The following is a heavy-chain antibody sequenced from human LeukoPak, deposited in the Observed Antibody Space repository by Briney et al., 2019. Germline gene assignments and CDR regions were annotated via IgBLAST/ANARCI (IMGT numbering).Heavy chain of an antibody. J-gene: IGHJ4*02. CDR2: INPSGGST. CDR3: ARVAYYYDSSGYFNY. Sequence: ASGKVSCKASGYTFTSYYMHWVRQAPGQGLKWMGIINPSGGSTSYAQKFQGRVTMTRDTSTSTVYMELSSLRSEDTAVYYCARVAYYYDSSGYFNYWGQGTLVTVSS. D-gene: IGHD3-22*01. CDR1: GYTFTSYY. V-gene: IGHV1-46*01.